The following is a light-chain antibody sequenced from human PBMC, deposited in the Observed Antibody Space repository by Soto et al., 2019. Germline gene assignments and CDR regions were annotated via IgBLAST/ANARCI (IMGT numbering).Light chain of an antibody. CDR3: QQYNSYWT. CDR2: DAA. J-gene: IGKJ1*01. V-gene: IGKV1-5*01. Sequence: IRMTHSPATLSASVGDRVTITWGASQSISSWLAGYQQKPGKAPKPLIYDAASLESGVPSRFSGSGSGTEFTLPISSLKPDDFATYYCQQYNSYWTFGQGTKVDIK. CDR1: QSISSW.